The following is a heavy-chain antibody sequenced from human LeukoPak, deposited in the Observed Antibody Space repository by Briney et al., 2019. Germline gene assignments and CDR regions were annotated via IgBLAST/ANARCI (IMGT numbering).Heavy chain of an antibody. CDR2: INHSGST. Sequence: SETLSLTCAVYGGSFSGYYWSWIRQPPGKGLEWIGEINHSGSTNYNPSLKSRVTISVDTSKNQFSLKLSSVTAADTAVYYCARVSAAAGPGWFDPWGQGTLVTVSS. D-gene: IGHD6-13*01. CDR1: GGSFSGYY. J-gene: IGHJ5*02. CDR3: ARVSAAAGPGWFDP. V-gene: IGHV4-34*01.